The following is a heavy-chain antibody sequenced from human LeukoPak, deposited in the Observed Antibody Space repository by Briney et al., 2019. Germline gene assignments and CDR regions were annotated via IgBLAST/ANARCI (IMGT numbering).Heavy chain of an antibody. V-gene: IGHV1-8*01. J-gene: IGHJ4*02. Sequence: ASVKVSCKASGYTFTTYDLNWVRQATGQGLEWMGWMNPNSGNTGYAQKFQGRVTMTRNTSISTACMEPNNLTSEDTAVYYCARRIRGAPTDHWGQGTLVTVSS. CDR1: GYTFTTYD. CDR3: ARRIRGAPTDH. CDR2: MNPNSGNT. D-gene: IGHD3-10*01.